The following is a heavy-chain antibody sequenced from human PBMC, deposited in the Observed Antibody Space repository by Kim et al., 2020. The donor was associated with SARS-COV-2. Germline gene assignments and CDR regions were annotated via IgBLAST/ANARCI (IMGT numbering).Heavy chain of an antibody. Sequence: SETLSLTCTVSGGSISSYYWSWIRQPPGKGLEWIGYIYYSGSTNYNPSLKSRVTISVDTSKNQFSLKLSSVTAADTAVYYCARVAYSYGPPLIFDYWGQGTLVTVSS. CDR2: IYYSGST. V-gene: IGHV4-59*01. D-gene: IGHD5-18*01. CDR1: GGSISSYY. CDR3: ARVAYSYGPPLIFDY. J-gene: IGHJ4*02.